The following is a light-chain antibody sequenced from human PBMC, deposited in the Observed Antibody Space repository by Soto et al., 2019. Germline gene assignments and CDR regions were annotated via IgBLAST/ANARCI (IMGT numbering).Light chain of an antibody. V-gene: IGLV1-51*01. CDR3: GSWDSSLSAYV. CDR2: DDN. CDR1: SSNIVGNS. J-gene: IGLJ1*01. Sequence: QCLLTQPPSVSAAPGQKFTISCSGCSSNIVGNSVSWYQQLPWTAPKLLIYDDNNRPSVIPDRFSGSKYGTSATLGITGFQTGDEADYYCGSWDSSLSAYVFGTGTKVTVL.